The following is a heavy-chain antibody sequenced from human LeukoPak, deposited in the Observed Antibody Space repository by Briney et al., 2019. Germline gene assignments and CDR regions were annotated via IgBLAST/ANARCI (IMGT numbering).Heavy chain of an antibody. V-gene: IGHV1-24*01. Sequence: GASVKVSRKVSGLSLSATSIHWVRQAPGQWLEWMGGFDPEDGESIFAQAVQGRFSMTEDTSTDTAYMELRSLRLADTAVYYCATADKWEPLDYWGQGTLLPVSS. CDR2: FDPEDGES. J-gene: IGHJ4*02. CDR1: GLSLSATS. D-gene: IGHD1-26*01. CDR3: ATADKWEPLDY.